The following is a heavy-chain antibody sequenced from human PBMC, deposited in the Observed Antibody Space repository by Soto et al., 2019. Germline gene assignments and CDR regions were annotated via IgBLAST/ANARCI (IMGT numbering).Heavy chain of an antibody. CDR3: ARRERAAGTDWWFDP. V-gene: IGHV4-4*02. D-gene: IGHD6-13*01. CDR2: IYHSGSA. CDR1: GGSISSNKW. Sequence: SETLSLTCAVSGGSISSNKWWSWVRQPPGKGLEWIGEIYHSGSANYNPSFKSRVTISVDKSKNQFSLNLSSVTAADTAVYYCARRERAAGTDWWFDPGGQGTLVT. J-gene: IGHJ5*02.